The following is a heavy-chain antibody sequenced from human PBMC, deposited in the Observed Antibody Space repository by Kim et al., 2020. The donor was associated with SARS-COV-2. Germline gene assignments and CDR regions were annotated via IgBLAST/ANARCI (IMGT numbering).Heavy chain of an antibody. CDR3: ARDRVPSNWFDP. Sequence: SETLSLTCTVSGGSISSGGYYWSWIRQHPGKGLEWIGYIYYSGSTYYNPSLKSRVTISVDTSKNQFSLKLSSVTAADTAVYYCARDRVPSNWFDPWGQGTLVTVSS. CDR2: IYYSGST. V-gene: IGHV4-31*03. J-gene: IGHJ5*02. D-gene: IGHD2-2*01. CDR1: GGSISSGGYY.